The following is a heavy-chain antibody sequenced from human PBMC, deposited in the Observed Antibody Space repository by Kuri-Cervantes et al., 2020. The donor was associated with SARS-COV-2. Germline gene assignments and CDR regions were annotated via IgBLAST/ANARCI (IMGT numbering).Heavy chain of an antibody. V-gene: IGHV1-2*02. Sequence: GGSLRLSCKASGYTFTGYYMHWVRQAPGQGLEWMGWINPNSGGTNYAQKFQGRVTITRDTSASTAYMELRSLRSDDTAVYYCARDRFWALYYFDYWGQGTLVTVSS. CDR3: ARDRFWALYYFDY. D-gene: IGHD3-16*01. CDR1: GYTFTGYY. CDR2: INPNSGGT. J-gene: IGHJ4*02.